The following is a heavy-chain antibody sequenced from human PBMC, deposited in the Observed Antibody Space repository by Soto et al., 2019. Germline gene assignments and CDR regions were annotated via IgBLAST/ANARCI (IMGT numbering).Heavy chain of an antibody. D-gene: IGHD2-15*01. CDR1: GFTFSNYG. J-gene: IGHJ3*01. CDR3: AKDRYCSGGNCYYDAFDV. CDR2: ISYVGGDE. V-gene: IGHV3-30*18. Sequence: QVQLVESGGGVVQPGRSLRLSCAASGFTFSNYGMHWVRQAPGKGLEWVAVISYVGGDEYYADSVKGRFTISRDNSKNPLYLQMNSLRAEDTAVYYCAKDRYCSGGNCYYDAFDVWGQGTMVTVSS.